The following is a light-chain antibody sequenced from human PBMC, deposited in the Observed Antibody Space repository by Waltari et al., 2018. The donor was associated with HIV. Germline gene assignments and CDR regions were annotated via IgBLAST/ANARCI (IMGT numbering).Light chain of an antibody. CDR3: QQSYSTPPT. CDR2: TAS. CDR1: QTINSY. V-gene: IGKV1-39*01. J-gene: IGKJ4*01. Sequence: DLPMTHSPSSLSASVGNRVTITYRASQTINSYFKWYQQKPGKAPNLLIYTASSLQSGVPSRFRGSGSGTDFTLTISSLQPEDFATYYCQQSYSTPPTFGGGTKVEIK.